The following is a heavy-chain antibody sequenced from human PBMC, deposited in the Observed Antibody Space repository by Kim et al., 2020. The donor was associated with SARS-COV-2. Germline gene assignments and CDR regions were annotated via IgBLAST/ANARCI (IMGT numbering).Heavy chain of an antibody. J-gene: IGHJ6*03. CDR2: IYPGDSDT. V-gene: IGHV5-51*01. Sequence: GESLKISCKGSGYSFTSYWIGWVRQMPGKGLEWMGIIYPGDSDTRYSPSFQGQVTISADKSISTAYLQWSSLKASDTDMYYCARRSIAAAGMYYYYYMDVWGKGTTVTVSS. CDR1: GYSFTSYW. D-gene: IGHD6-13*01. CDR3: ARRSIAAAGMYYYYYMDV.